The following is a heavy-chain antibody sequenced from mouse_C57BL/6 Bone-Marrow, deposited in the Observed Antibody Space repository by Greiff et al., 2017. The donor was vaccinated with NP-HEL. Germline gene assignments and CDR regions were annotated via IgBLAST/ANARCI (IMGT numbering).Heavy chain of an antibody. CDR2: INPNYGTT. CDR1: GYTFTDYN. CDR3: AREGLYYGSIYWYYDV. Sequence: EVQLQQSGPELVKPGASVKISCKASGYTFTDYNMNWVKQSNGQSLEWIGVINPNYGTTSYNQKFKGKATLTVDQSSSTAYMQLNSLTSEDSAVYYCAREGLYYGSIYWYYDVWGTGTTVTVSS. D-gene: IGHD1-1*01. V-gene: IGHV1-39*01. J-gene: IGHJ1*03.